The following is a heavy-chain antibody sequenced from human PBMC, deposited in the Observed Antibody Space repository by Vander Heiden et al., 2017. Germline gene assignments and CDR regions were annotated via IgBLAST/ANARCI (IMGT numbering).Heavy chain of an antibody. D-gene: IGHD3-22*01. V-gene: IGHV4-59*01. CDR1: GRSRSSYD. CDR3: ARASYYDRWYYFDY. Sequence: QVQLQESGLVLVKPSETLSLTCTVSGRSRSSYDWSWIRQPPGKGLEWIGYIYYSGSTNYNPSLKSRVTISVETSKNQFSLKLSSVTAADTAVYYCARASYYDRWYYFDYWGQGTLVTVSS. CDR2: IYYSGST. J-gene: IGHJ4*02.